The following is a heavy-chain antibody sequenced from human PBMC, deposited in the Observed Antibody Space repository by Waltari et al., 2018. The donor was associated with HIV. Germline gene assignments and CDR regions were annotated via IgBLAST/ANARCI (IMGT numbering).Heavy chain of an antibody. J-gene: IGHJ4*02. V-gene: IGHV3-33*01. CDR3: ASAAGPFDN. CDR2: IWSDGSNK. D-gene: IGHD6-13*01. Sequence: QVQLVEFGGGVVQPGRSLRLSCEASGLIFSIYGMHWVRQAPGKGLEWVAVIWSDGSNKYYADSVKGRFTISRDNSKNTLYLQMNSLRAEDTAVYYCASAAGPFDNWGQGTLVTVSS. CDR1: GLIFSIYG.